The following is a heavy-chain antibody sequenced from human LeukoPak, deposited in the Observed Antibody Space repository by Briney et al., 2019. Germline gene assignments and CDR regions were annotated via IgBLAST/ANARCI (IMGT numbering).Heavy chain of an antibody. V-gene: IGHV3-74*01. J-gene: IGHJ2*01. CDR2: INSDGSST. CDR1: GFTFNTYW. Sequence: GGYLRLSCAASGFTFNTYWIHWVRKAPGKWLGWVSRINSDGSSTTYADSVKGRFTISRDNAKNTLYLQMNSLRAEDTAVYYCARPNYGWYFDLWGRGTLVTVSS. CDR3: ARPNYGWYFDL. D-gene: IGHD3-16*01.